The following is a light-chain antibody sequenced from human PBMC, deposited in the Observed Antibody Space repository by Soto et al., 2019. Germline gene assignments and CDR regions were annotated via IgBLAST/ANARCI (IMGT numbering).Light chain of an antibody. CDR3: QQATTFQLT. V-gene: IGKV1-12*01. J-gene: IGKJ4*01. CDR2: GAS. CDR1: QAFSNL. Sequence: DIQMTQSPSSVSASVGDRVIITCRASQAFSNLLAWYQQKPGKAPKLLIYGASTLQGGVPSRFSGSESGTDFPLTISSVQPEDFATYYCQQATTFQLTFGGGTKVEIK.